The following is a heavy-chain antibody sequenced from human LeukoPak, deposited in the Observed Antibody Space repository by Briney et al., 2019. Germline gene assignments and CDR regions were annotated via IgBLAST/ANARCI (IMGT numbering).Heavy chain of an antibody. J-gene: IGHJ4*02. CDR2: ISSSGSTT. D-gene: IGHD4-23*01. Sequence: GGSLRLSCAASGFTISSYEMTWVRQTPGKGLEWVSYISSSGSTTYYADSVKGRFTISRDNSKNTLYLQMNSLRAEGTAVYYCAKATVTTVVTPFDYWGQGTLVTVSS. CDR3: AKATVTTVVTPFDY. V-gene: IGHV3-48*03. CDR1: GFTISSYE.